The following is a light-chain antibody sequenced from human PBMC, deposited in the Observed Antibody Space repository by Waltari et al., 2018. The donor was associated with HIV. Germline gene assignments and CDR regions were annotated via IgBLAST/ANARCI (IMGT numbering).Light chain of an antibody. Sequence: QSVLTQPPSASGTPGQRVTISCSGSSSNIEVNSVNWYQQLPGTAPKLLIYTNKRLPSRCPDRFAGSKAGTSASLAISGLQSEDEADYYCVVWDDSLNGPVFGGGTKLTVL. CDR1: SSNIEVNS. V-gene: IGLV1-44*01. J-gene: IGLJ2*01. CDR2: TNK. CDR3: VVWDDSLNGPV.